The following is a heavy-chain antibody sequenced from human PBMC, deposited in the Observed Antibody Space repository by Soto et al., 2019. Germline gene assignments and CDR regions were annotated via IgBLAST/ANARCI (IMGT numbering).Heavy chain of an antibody. CDR3: ARRSGYCSGGSCYVAFDI. CDR2: IYYSGST. Sequence: SETLSLTCTVSGGSISSYYWSWIRQPPGKGLEWIGYIYYSGSTNYNPSLKSRVTISVDTSKNQFSLKLSSVTAADTAVYYCARRSGYCSGGSCYVAFDIWGQGTVVTVSS. J-gene: IGHJ3*02. V-gene: IGHV4-59*01. CDR1: GGSISSYY. D-gene: IGHD2-15*01.